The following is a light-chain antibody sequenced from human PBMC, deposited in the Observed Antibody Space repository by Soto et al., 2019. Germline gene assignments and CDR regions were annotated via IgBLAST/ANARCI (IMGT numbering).Light chain of an antibody. V-gene: IGLV1-44*01. J-gene: IGLJ3*02. CDR1: SSNIAYNY. CDR3: AAWDDSLNGWV. CDR2: SSD. Sequence: QSALTQPPSVSATPGQTVTISCSGSSSNIAYNYVSWYQLLPGTPPKLLLYSSDRRPSGVPDRFSGSKSGTSASLAINGLQPEDEADYYCAAWDDSLNGWVFGGGTKVTVL.